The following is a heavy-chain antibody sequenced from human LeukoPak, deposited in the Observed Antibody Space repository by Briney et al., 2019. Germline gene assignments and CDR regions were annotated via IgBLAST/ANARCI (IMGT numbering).Heavy chain of an antibody. V-gene: IGHV3-53*01. J-gene: IGHJ6*03. Sequence: HPGGSLRLSCAVSGFTVSSNYMSWVRQAPGKGLEWVSVIYSGGSTYYADSVKGRFTISRDNSKNTLYLQMNSLRAEDTAVYYCARASYGSGISYYYYYMDVWGKGTTVTISS. CDR3: ARASYGSGISYYYYYMDV. CDR2: IYSGGST. CDR1: GFTVSSNY. D-gene: IGHD3-10*01.